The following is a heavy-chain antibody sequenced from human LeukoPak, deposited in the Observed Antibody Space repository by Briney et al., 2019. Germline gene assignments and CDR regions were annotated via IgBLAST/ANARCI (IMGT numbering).Heavy chain of an antibody. CDR1: GFTLSSYW. D-gene: IGHD5-24*01. Sequence: GGSLRLSCAASGFTLSSYWMSWVRQAPGKGLEWVANIKQDGSEKYYVDSVKGRFTISRDNAKNSLYLQMNSLRAEDTAVYYCAREGKMATNFDYWGQGTLVTVSS. CDR2: IKQDGSEK. V-gene: IGHV3-7*01. J-gene: IGHJ4*02. CDR3: AREGKMATNFDY.